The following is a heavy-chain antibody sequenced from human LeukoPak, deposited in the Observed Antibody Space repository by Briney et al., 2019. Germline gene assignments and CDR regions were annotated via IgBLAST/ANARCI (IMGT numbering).Heavy chain of an antibody. V-gene: IGHV3-23*01. CDR2: IGESGEIE. CDR1: GLILRGHA. Sequence: GGSLRLSCEASGLILRGHAMSWVRQAPGEGVEWVSGIGESGEIERYGDSVKGRFTISRDNFRNTVYLEMRSLRPEDTAVYYCGKGYSSGWTPFDYWGQGTQVTVSS. J-gene: IGHJ4*02. D-gene: IGHD6-19*01. CDR3: GKGYSSGWTPFDY.